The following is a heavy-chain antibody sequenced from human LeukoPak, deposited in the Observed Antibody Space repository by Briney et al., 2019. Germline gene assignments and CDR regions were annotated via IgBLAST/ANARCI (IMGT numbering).Heavy chain of an antibody. V-gene: IGHV3-30*18. CDR2: ISYEGSNK. Sequence: GGPLRLSCAASGFTFSTYGMHWVRQAPGKGLEGVAFISYEGSNKYYADSVKGRFTISRDNSKNTLYLQMNSLRAEDTAVYYCAKDIGYSSGWYNYWGLGTLVTVSS. J-gene: IGHJ4*02. D-gene: IGHD6-19*01. CDR3: AKDIGYSSGWYNY. CDR1: GFTFSTYG.